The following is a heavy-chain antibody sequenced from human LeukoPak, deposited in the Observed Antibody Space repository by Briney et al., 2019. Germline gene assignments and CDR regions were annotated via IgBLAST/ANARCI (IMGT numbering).Heavy chain of an antibody. V-gene: IGHV4-39*07. CDR1: GGSIRSSYYY. J-gene: IGHJ3*02. D-gene: IGHD3-16*01. Sequence: SETLSLTCTVSGGSIRSSYYYWGWIRQPPGKGLEWIGSIYDSGSTNYNPSLKSRVTISVDTSKNQFSLKLSSVTAADTAVYYCARVWGDAFDIWGQGTMVTVSS. CDR3: ARVWGDAFDI. CDR2: IYDSGST.